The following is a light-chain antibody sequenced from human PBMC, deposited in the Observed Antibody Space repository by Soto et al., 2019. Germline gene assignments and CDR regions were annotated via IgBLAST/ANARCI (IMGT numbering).Light chain of an antibody. Sequence: EIVLTQSPGTLSLSPGERVSLSCRASQSIYDKLAWYQQKPGQTPRLLIYDASTRATGISGSFSGSGSGTEFTLTISSLQSEDFAVYYCQQYNRWPLTFGGGTKVDIK. CDR1: QSIYDK. CDR3: QQYNRWPLT. J-gene: IGKJ4*01. V-gene: IGKV3-15*01. CDR2: DAS.